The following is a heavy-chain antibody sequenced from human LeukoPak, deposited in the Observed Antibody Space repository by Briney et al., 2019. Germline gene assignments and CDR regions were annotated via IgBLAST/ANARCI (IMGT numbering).Heavy chain of an antibody. V-gene: IGHV4-31*02. CDR1: GFTFSSYS. CDR3: ARGEYYYDSSGYLDY. J-gene: IGHJ4*02. Sequence: LRLSCAASGFTFSSYSMNWVRQAPGKGLEWIGYIYYSGSTYYNPSLKSRVTISVDTSKNQFSLKLSSVTAADTAVYYCARGEYYYDSSGYLDYWGQGTLVTVSS. D-gene: IGHD3-22*01. CDR2: IYYSGST.